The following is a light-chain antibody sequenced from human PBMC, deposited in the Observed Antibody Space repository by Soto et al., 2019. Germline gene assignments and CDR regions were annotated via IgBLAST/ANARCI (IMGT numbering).Light chain of an antibody. CDR3: SSYTSSSTVVV. Sequence: QSALTQPASVSGSPGQSITISCTGTSSDVGGYNYVSWYQPHPGKAPKLMIYDVSNRPSGVSNRFSGSKSGNTASLTISGLQAEDEADYYCSSYTSSSTVVVFGRGTKVTVL. J-gene: IGLJ2*01. CDR1: SSDVGGYNY. V-gene: IGLV2-14*01. CDR2: DVS.